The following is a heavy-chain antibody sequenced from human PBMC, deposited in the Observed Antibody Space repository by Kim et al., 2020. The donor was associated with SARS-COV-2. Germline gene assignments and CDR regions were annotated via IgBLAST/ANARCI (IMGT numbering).Heavy chain of an antibody. D-gene: IGHD1-26*01. Sequence: NYAQKLQGRVTMTTDTSTSTAYMELRSLRSDDTAVYYCARALVGAAYFEYWGQGTLVTVSS. V-gene: IGHV1-18*01. J-gene: IGHJ4*02. CDR3: ARALVGAAYFEY.